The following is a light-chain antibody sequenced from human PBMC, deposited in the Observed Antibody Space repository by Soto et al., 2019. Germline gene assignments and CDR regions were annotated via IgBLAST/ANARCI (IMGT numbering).Light chain of an antibody. CDR1: QSVLYSSNNKNY. Sequence: DIVMTQSPDSLAVSLGERATINCKSSQSVLYSSNNKNYLAWYQQKPGQPPKLLIYWASTREPGVPDRFRGSGSGTDFTLTISSLQAEDVAVYYCQQYYSTPLTFGGGTKVEIK. CDR2: WAS. CDR3: QQYYSTPLT. J-gene: IGKJ4*01. V-gene: IGKV4-1*01.